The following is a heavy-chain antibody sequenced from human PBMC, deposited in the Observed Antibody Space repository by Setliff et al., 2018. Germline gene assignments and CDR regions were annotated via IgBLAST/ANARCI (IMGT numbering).Heavy chain of an antibody. CDR3: ARLQPSLPDAFDI. CDR1: GFSFSSYE. Sequence: PGGSLRLSCAASGFSFSSYEMNWVRQAPGKGLEWVSYISSFGSTIYYADSVKGRFTIFRDNARNSLYLQMNNLRAEDTATYYCARLQPSLPDAFDIWGQGTMVTVSS. D-gene: IGHD5-18*01. V-gene: IGHV3-48*03. J-gene: IGHJ3*02. CDR2: ISSFGSTI.